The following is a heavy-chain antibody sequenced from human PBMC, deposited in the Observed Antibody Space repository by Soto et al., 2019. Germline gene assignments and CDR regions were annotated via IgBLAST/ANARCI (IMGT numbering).Heavy chain of an antibody. Sequence: SVKVSCKASGGTFSSYAISWVRQAPGQGLEWMGGIIPIFGTANYAQKFQGRVTITADESTSTAYMELSRLRSEDTAVYYCARGDYSNYWYGMDVWGQGTTVTVSS. J-gene: IGHJ6*02. CDR1: GGTFSSYA. CDR3: ARGDYSNYWYGMDV. V-gene: IGHV1-69*13. D-gene: IGHD4-4*01. CDR2: IIPIFGTA.